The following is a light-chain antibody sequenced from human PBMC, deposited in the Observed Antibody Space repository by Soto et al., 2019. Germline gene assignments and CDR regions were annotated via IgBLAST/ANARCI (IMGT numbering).Light chain of an antibody. CDR3: QQHSASPRT. V-gene: IGKV3-20*01. J-gene: IGKJ3*01. CDR1: RTVDGNY. Sequence: PGDRATLSCRASRTVDGNYLAWYHQKPGQAPRLLIHSASTRAPGIPDRFSASGAGTDFTLTISRLEPEDSAVNYCQQHSASPRTFGPGTKVDIK. CDR2: SAS.